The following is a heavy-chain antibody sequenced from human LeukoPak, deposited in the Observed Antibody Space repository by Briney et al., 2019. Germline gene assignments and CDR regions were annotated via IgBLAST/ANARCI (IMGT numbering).Heavy chain of an antibody. Sequence: SETLSLTCTVSGGSISSSSYYWSWIRQPPGKGLEWIGYIYYSGSTNYNPSLKSRVTISVDTSKNQFSLKLSSVTAADTAVYYCARAPAPDAFDIWGQGTMVTVSS. J-gene: IGHJ3*02. CDR2: IYYSGST. V-gene: IGHV4-61*01. CDR3: ARAPAPDAFDI. CDR1: GGSISSSSYY.